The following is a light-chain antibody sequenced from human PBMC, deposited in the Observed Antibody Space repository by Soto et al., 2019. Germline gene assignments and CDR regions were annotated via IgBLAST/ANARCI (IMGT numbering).Light chain of an antibody. V-gene: IGLV2-18*02. CDR2: EVS. CDR1: SSDVGSYNR. J-gene: IGLJ1*01. CDR3: NSYTTANTYV. Sequence: QLVLTQPPSVSGSPGQSVAISCTGTSSDVGSYNRVSWYQQPPGTAPKLMIYEVSNRPSGVPDRFSGSKSGNTASLTISGLQAEDEADYYCNSYTTANTYVFGTGTKLTVL.